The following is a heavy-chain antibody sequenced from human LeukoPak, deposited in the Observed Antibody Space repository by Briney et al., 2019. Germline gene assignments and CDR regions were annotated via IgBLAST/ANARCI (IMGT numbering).Heavy chain of an antibody. CDR2: INPSGGST. CDR3: ARVRYYYGSGSPLGY. V-gene: IGHV1-46*01. D-gene: IGHD3-10*01. CDR1: GYTFTSYY. J-gene: IGHJ4*02. Sequence: ASVKVSCKASGYTFTSYYMHWVRQAPGQGLEWMGIINPSGGSTSYAQKFQGRVTMTRDTSTSTVYMELSSLRSEDTAVYYCARVRYYYGSGSPLGYWGQGTLVTVSS.